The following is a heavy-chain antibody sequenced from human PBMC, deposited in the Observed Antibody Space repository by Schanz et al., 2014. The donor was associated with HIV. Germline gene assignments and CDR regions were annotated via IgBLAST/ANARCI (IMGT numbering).Heavy chain of an antibody. CDR2: VNHSGDT. D-gene: IGHD6-13*01. V-gene: IGHV4-34*02. Sequence: QVQLQQWGAGLLKPSETLSLTCAVYGSSVTYFYWTWIRQSPGKGLEWIAEVNHSGDTNYNPSLKIRVTISVYTSKTQFSLKLASVTAADTAVYYCARAKWPPRSRHFDFWGQGNLVTVSS. CDR1: GSSVTYFY. CDR3: ARAKWPPRSRHFDF. J-gene: IGHJ4*02.